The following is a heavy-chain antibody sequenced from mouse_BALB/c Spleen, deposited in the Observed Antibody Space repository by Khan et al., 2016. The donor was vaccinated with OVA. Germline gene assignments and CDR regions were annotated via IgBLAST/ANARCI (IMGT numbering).Heavy chain of an antibody. V-gene: IGHV1S137*01. CDR3: ARGSGNSRFAY. J-gene: IGHJ3*01. CDR2: ISTYYGDA. CDR1: DYTFTDYA. Sequence: VQLQESGAELVRPGVSVKISCKGSDYTFTDYAMHWVKQSHAKSLEWIGVISTYYGDADYNQKFKGKATMTVDKSSSTAYMELARLTSEDSAIYYCARGSGNSRFAYWGQGTLVTVSA. D-gene: IGHD1-3*01.